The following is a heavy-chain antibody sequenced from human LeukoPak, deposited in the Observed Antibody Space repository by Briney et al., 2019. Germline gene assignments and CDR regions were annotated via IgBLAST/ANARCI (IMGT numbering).Heavy chain of an antibody. CDR2: IYYSGST. CDR3: ARVQGMITFGGVIATVFDY. J-gene: IGHJ4*02. CDR1: GGSISSGDYY. Sequence: PSENLSLTCTVSGGSISSGDYYWRWIRQPPGKGLEWIGYIYYSGSTYYNPSLKSRVTISVDTSKNQFSLKLSSVTAADTAVYYCARVQGMITFGGVIATVFDYWGQGTLVTVSS. V-gene: IGHV4-30-4*01. D-gene: IGHD3-16*02.